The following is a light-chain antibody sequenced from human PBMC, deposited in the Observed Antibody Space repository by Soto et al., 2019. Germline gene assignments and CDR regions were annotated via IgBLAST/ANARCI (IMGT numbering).Light chain of an antibody. Sequence: DIQMTQSPSSLSASVGDRVAITCRASQDISSFLNWYQQTPGKAPKLLTYDASDLETGVPSRFSGSGSGTDFTFTISNLQPEDIATYYCQQYDSLPFTFGPGTKVDIK. CDR2: DAS. V-gene: IGKV1-33*01. CDR3: QQYDSLPFT. CDR1: QDISSF. J-gene: IGKJ3*01.